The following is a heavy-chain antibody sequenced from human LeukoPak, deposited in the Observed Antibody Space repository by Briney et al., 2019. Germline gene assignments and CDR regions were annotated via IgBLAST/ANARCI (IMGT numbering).Heavy chain of an antibody. CDR1: GGSIRYYY. CDR3: ARKGGLFDY. CDR2: IYYNGST. V-gene: IGHV4-59*01. J-gene: IGHJ4*02. D-gene: IGHD2-15*01. Sequence: SETLSLTCTVSGGSIRYYYWSWIRQSPGKGLEWIGYIYYNGSTNYNPSLKSRVTISVDMSKNQFSLKMSSVTAADMAVYYCARKGGLFDYWGQGRLVTVSS.